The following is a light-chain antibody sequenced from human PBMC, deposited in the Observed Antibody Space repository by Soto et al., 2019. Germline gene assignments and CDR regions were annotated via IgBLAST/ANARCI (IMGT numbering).Light chain of an antibody. V-gene: IGKV1-5*01. Sequence: DIQLTQSPSTLSASVGDRVTITCRASQNIASWLAWYQHKPGKAPKVLIYGASTVDSGVPSRFSGSGSVTEFPLTIRRLQPDDFATYYCQRYNSFSATFGQGTRLEIK. CDR2: GAS. CDR3: QRYNSFSAT. CDR1: QNIASW. J-gene: IGKJ5*01.